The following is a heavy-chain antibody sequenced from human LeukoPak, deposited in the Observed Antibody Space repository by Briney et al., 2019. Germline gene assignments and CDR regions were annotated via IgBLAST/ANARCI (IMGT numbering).Heavy chain of an antibody. J-gene: IGHJ4*02. CDR2: SHYSGST. D-gene: IGHD6-19*01. CDR1: GGSISSYY. V-gene: IGHV4-59*01. Sequence: PSETLSLTCSVSGGSISSYYWSWIRQPPGKGLEWIGYSHYSGSTKYNPPLKSRVTISVDTSKNQISLKLSSVTAADTAVYYCVRGQWSFDYWGQGTLVTVSS. CDR3: VRGQWSFDY.